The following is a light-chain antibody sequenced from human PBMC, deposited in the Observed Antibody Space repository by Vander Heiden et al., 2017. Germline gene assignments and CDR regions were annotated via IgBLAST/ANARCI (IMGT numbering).Light chain of an antibody. CDR3: LQRSNWPLT. Sequence: EIVLTQSPATLSLSPGERATLACRASQSVSGYLAWYQQKPGQAPRLLIYDASNTATGIPARFSGSGSGTDFTLTISSLEPEDFAVYYCLQRSNWPLTFGGGTKLEIK. CDR1: QSVSGY. J-gene: IGKJ4*01. V-gene: IGKV3-11*01. CDR2: DAS.